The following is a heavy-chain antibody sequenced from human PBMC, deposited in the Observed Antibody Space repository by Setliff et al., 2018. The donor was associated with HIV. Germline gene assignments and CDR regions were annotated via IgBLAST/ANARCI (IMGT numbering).Heavy chain of an antibody. J-gene: IGHJ5*01. V-gene: IGHV4-4*09. CDR1: GDSISSYS. CDR3: ARRVLQDSTITSSNWFDS. Sequence: LSLTCTVSGDSISSYSWNWIRQPPGRGLEWIGYVYASGETDYNPSLKSRVTMSTDTSRNQFFLNLNYATAADTAVYFCARRVLQDSTITSSNWFDSWGQGTLVTVSS. D-gene: IGHD2-2*01. CDR2: VYASGET.